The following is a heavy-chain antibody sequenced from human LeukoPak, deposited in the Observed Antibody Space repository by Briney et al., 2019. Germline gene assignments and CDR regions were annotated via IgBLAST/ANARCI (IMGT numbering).Heavy chain of an antibody. D-gene: IGHD3-3*01. CDR2: ISYDGSNE. Sequence: GGSLRLSCAASGFTFSSYAMHWVRQAPGKGLEWVAIISYDGSNEYYVGSVRGRFTISRDNSRDTIYLQMTSLRVEDTAVYYCASGYDFWSGYPPAQYSMDVWGQGTTVTVSS. V-gene: IGHV3-30-3*01. CDR3: ASGYDFWSGYPPAQYSMDV. J-gene: IGHJ6*02. CDR1: GFTFSSYA.